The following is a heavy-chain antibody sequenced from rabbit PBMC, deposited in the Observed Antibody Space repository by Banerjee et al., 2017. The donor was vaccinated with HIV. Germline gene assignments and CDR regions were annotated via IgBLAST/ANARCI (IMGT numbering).Heavy chain of an antibody. CDR2: IDPVFGNT. CDR3: VRDASSSGYHDDWLDL. D-gene: IGHD1-1*01. V-gene: IGHV1S47*01. CDR1: GFDFSSYG. J-gene: IGHJ5*01. Sequence: QEQLVESGGGLVQPGGSLKLSCKASGFDFSSYGVSWVRQAPGKGLEWIGYIDPVFGNTFYANWVNGRFTISSQNAQNTLYLQLNSLTAADTATYFCVRDASSSGYHDDWLDLWGPGTLVTVS.